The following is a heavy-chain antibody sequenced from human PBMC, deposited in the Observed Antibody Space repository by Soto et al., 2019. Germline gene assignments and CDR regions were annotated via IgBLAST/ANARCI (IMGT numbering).Heavy chain of an antibody. D-gene: IGHD5-12*01. V-gene: IGHV2-5*02. CDR2: IYWDDDK. CDR3: AHLHENSGYDCRYDP. Sequence: SGPTLVNPTHTLTLTCNFSGVSLTNKGGGVGWIRQPPRKALDWLGIIYWDDDKRYRPSMNNRLTITKDTSKNQVVLTMTNVDAVQGDTYYCAHLHENSGYDCRYDPCGQGTLVTVSS. CDR1: GVSLTNKGGG. J-gene: IGHJ5*02.